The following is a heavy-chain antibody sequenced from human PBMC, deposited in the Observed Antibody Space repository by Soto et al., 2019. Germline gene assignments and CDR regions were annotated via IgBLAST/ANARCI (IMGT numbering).Heavy chain of an antibody. D-gene: IGHD3-3*01. J-gene: IGHJ5*02. Sequence: QVQLQASGPGLVKPSQTLSLTCTVSGGSISRGDYYWSWISQPPGKGLEWLGYIYYSGSTYYNPSLKRRVTISVDTSKNQFSMKLSSVTAADSAGYYCAREVGKSRDCWSGYYPGWFYPWGQGTLFTVSS. CDR1: GGSISRGDYY. CDR2: IYYSGST. V-gene: IGHV4-30-4*01. CDR3: AREVGKSRDCWSGYYPGWFYP.